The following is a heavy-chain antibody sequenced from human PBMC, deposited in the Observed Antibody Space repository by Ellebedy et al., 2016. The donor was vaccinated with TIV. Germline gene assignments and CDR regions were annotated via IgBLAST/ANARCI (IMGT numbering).Heavy chain of an antibody. V-gene: IGHV3-15*01. J-gene: IGHJ4*02. CDR2: IKSKTDGGTT. Sequence: GESLKISXAASGFTFTNAWMSWVRQAPGKGLEWVGRIKSKTDGGTTDYPTPAKGRFTISRDDLKNTQYLQMNNLRAEDTAVYYCATESGTYFSYWGQGTLVTVSS. D-gene: IGHD1-26*01. CDR3: ATESGTYFSY. CDR1: GFTFTNAW.